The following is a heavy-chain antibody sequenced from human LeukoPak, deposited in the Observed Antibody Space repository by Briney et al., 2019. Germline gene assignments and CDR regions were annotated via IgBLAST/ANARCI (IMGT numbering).Heavy chain of an antibody. CDR2: IYTSGST. Sequence: SETLSLTCTVSGGSISSGSYYWSWIRQPAGKGLEWIGRIYTSGSTNYNPSLKSRVTISVDTSKNQFSLKLSSVTAADTAVYYCARHGGTAPFDYWGQGTLVTVSS. CDR3: ARHGGTAPFDY. CDR1: GGSISSGSYY. J-gene: IGHJ4*02. D-gene: IGHD1-1*01. V-gene: IGHV4-61*02.